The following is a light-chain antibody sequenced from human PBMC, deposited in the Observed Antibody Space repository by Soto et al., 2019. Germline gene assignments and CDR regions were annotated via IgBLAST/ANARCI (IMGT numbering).Light chain of an antibody. V-gene: IGKV1-33*01. J-gene: IGKJ2*01. CDR1: QDIAKN. CDR2: DAS. CDR3: QHYDSMSLA. Sequence: DIQMTQSPSSLSASVGDRVTITCQASQDIAKNLSWYQHKPGKAPKLLIYDASDLEAGVPSRFSGSGSGTHFTFNIRSLQPEDIATSYCQHYDSMSLAFGQGTKLEIK.